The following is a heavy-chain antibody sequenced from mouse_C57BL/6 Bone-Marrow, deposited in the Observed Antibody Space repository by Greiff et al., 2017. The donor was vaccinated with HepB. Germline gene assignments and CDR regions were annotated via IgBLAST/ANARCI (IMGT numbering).Heavy chain of an antibody. CDR1: GFTFSDFY. D-gene: IGHD1-1*01. CDR2: SRNKANDYTI. J-gene: IGHJ4*01. V-gene: IGHV7-1*01. CDR3: ARGHYGSSYGAMDY. Sequence: EVQLVESGGGLVQSGRSLRLSCATSGFTFSDFYMEWVRQAPGKGLEWIAASRNKANDYTIEYSASVKGRFIVSRDTSQSILYLQMNALRAEDTAIYYCARGHYGSSYGAMDYWGQGTSVTVSS.